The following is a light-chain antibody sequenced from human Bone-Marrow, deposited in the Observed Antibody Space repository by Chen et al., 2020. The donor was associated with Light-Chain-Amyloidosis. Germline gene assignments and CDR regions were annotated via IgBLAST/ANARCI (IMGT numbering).Light chain of an antibody. V-gene: IGLV3-25*03. CDR2: RAT. Sequence: SYELTQPPSVSVSPGQTARITCSGDDLPTKYAYWYQQKPRQAPVLVIHRATERPSGISERFSGSSSGTTATLTISGVQAEDEADYHCQSADSSGTYEVIFGGGTKLTVL. CDR3: QSADSSGTYEVI. CDR1: DLPTKY. J-gene: IGLJ2*01.